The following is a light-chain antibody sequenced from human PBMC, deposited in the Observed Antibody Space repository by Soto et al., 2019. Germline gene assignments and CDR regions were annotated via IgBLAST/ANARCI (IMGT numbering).Light chain of an antibody. CDR1: SGSVSTSYY. CDR2: NTN. CDR3: LLYMGSGLVV. J-gene: IGLJ2*01. Sequence: QTVVTQEPSFSVSPGGTVTLTCGLSSGSVSTSYYPSWYQRTPGQAPRTLIYNTNTRSSGVPGRFSGSILGNKAALTITGAQADDESDFYCLLYMGSGLVVFGGGTQLTVL. V-gene: IGLV8-61*01.